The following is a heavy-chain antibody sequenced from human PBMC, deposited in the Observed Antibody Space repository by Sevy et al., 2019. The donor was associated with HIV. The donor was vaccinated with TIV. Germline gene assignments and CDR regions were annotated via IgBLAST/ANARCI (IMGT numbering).Heavy chain of an antibody. Sequence: GGSLRLSCTASGFTFGEYSMSWFRQAPGKGLEWVSFIRSEVYGGTTEYAASVKGRFTITRDDSKSIAYLQMSSLKTEDTPVYYCTRGRRVYADYGVDYWGQGTLVTVPS. CDR3: TRGRRVYADYGVDY. D-gene: IGHD4-17*01. CDR1: GFTFGEYS. V-gene: IGHV3-49*03. J-gene: IGHJ4*02. CDR2: IRSEVYGGTT.